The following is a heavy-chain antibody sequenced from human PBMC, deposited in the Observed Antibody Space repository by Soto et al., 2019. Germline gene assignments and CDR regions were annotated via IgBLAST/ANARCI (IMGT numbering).Heavy chain of an antibody. V-gene: IGHV1-3*01. D-gene: IGHD4-17*01. CDR1: GYNFTNCA. CDR2: IKGGTGNT. Sequence: QVQLLQSAAELKMPGASLNLSCKTSGYNFTNCAVHCLRQAPGQRLEWLGWIKGGTGNTRFSERFQDRVTLTRDTSASTVYMELTGLKSEDTAIYYCARGAGRSPVTRAFDIWGQWTVVTVSS. CDR3: ARGAGRSPVTRAFDI. J-gene: IGHJ3*02.